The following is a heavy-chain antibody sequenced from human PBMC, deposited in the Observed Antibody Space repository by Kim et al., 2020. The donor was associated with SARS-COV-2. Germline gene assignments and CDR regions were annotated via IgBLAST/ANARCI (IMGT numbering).Heavy chain of an antibody. CDR3: ARVSGYSYVWYFDL. CDR1: GFTFSSYW. D-gene: IGHD5-18*01. Sequence: GGSLRLSCAASGFTFSSYWMSWVRQAPGKGLEWVANIKQDGSEKYYVDSVKGRFTISRDNAKNSLYLQMNSLRAEDTAVYYCARVSGYSYVWYFDLWGRGTLVTVSS. J-gene: IGHJ2*01. V-gene: IGHV3-7*01. CDR2: IKQDGSEK.